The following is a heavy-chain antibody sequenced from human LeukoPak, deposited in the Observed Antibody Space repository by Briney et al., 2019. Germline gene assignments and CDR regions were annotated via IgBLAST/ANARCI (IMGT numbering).Heavy chain of an antibody. CDR3: ARWVYCSSTSCSDAFDI. D-gene: IGHD2-2*01. CDR1: GYTFTSYD. V-gene: IGHV1-8*03. Sequence: ASVKVSCKASGYTFTSYDINWVRQATGQGLEWMGWMNPNSGNTGYAQKFQGRVTITRNTSISTAYMELSSLRSEDTAVYYCARWVYCSSTSCSDAFDIWGQGTMVTVSS. CDR2: MNPNSGNT. J-gene: IGHJ3*02.